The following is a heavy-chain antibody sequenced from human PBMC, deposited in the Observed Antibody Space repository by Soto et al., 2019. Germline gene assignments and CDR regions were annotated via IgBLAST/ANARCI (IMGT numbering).Heavy chain of an antibody. V-gene: IGHV1-69*13. J-gene: IGHJ6*02. D-gene: IGHD2-15*01. Sequence: GASVKVSCKASGGTFSSYAISWVRQAPGQGLEWMGGIIPIFGTANYAQKFQGRVTITADESTSTAYMELSSLRSEDTAVYYCARTYCSGGSCYSYPPYHYYYGMDVWGQGTTVTVSS. CDR1: GGTFSSYA. CDR3: ARTYCSGGSCYSYPPYHYYYGMDV. CDR2: IIPIFGTA.